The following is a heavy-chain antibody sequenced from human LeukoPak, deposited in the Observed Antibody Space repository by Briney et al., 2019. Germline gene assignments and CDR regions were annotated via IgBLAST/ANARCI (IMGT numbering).Heavy chain of an antibody. CDR2: IIPIFGTA. J-gene: IGHJ6*03. V-gene: IGHV1-69*05. CDR3: AINAGIAVAGDYSYMDV. Sequence: ASVKVSCKASGGTFSSYAISWVRQAPGQGLEWMGRIIPIFGTANYAQKFQGRVTITTDESTSTAYMELSSLRSEDTAVYYCAINAGIAVAGDYSYMDVWGKGPTVTVSS. D-gene: IGHD6-19*01. CDR1: GGTFSSYA.